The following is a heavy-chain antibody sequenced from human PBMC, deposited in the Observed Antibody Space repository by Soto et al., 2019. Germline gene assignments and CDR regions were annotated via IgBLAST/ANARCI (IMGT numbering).Heavy chain of an antibody. CDR1: GFTFSSYS. V-gene: IGHV3-48*04. Sequence: PGGSLRLSCVVSGFTFSSYSMSWIRQASGKGLEWVSYISSSGSTIYYADSVKGRFTISRDNAKNSLYLQMNSLRAEDTAVYYCARDREDYFWSGYYTNCFDPWGQGTLVNVSS. CDR2: ISSSGSTI. CDR3: ARDREDYFWSGYYTNCFDP. D-gene: IGHD3-3*01. J-gene: IGHJ5*02.